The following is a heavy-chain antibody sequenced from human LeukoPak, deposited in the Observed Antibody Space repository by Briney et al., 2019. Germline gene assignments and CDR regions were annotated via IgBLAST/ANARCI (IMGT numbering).Heavy chain of an antibody. CDR3: ARAEWRQQLFPFDY. J-gene: IGHJ4*02. Sequence: SVKVSCKASGGTFSSYAISWVRQTPGQGLEWMGGIIPIFSTANYAQKFQGRVTITADESTSTAYMGLSSLRSEDTAVYYCARAEWRQQLFPFDYWGQGTLVTVSS. CDR2: IIPIFSTA. V-gene: IGHV1-69*13. D-gene: IGHD6-6*01. CDR1: GGTFSSYA.